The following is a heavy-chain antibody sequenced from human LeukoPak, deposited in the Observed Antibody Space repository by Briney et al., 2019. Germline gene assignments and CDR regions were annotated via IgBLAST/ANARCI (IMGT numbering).Heavy chain of an antibody. Sequence: PGGSLRLSCAASGFAFDDYSMHWVRQPPGKGLEWVSGISWNRGSIGYADSVKGRFTISRDNAKNSLYLQMNSLRAEDTAVYYCARVDCSGGSCYFDYWGQGTLVTVSS. CDR2: ISWNRGSI. CDR3: ARVDCSGGSCYFDY. D-gene: IGHD2-15*01. J-gene: IGHJ4*02. V-gene: IGHV3-9*01. CDR1: GFAFDDYS.